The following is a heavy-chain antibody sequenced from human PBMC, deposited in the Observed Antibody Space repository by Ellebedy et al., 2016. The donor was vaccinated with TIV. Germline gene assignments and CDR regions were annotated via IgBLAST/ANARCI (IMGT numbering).Heavy chain of an antibody. J-gene: IGHJ6*02. D-gene: IGHD2-2*02. CDR2: INPNSGGT. CDR1: GYTFTGYY. V-gene: IGHV1-2*02. Sequence: ASVKVSCKASGYTFTGYYMHWVRQAPGQGPEWMGWINPNSGGTNYAQKFQGRVTMTTDTSTGTAYMELRSLRSDDTAVYYCARNYCISTSCYIYYYYGMDVWGQGTTVTVSS. CDR3: ARNYCISTSCYIYYYYGMDV.